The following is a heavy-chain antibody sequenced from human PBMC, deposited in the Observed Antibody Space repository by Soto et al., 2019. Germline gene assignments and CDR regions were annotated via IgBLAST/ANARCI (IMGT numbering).Heavy chain of an antibody. CDR2: ISGSGGST. J-gene: IGHJ5*02. D-gene: IGHD3-10*01. CDR3: AKDPHYYGSGSYWPNWFDP. CDR1: GFTFSSYA. Sequence: PGGSLRLSCAAPGFTFSSYAMSWVRQAPGKGLEWVSAISGSGGSTYYADSVKGRFTISRDNSKNTLYLQMNSLRAEDTAVYYCAKDPHYYGSGSYWPNWFDPWGQGTLVTVSS. V-gene: IGHV3-23*01.